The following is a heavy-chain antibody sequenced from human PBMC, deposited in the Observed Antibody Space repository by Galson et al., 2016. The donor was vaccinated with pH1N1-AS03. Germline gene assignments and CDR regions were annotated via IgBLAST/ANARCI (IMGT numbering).Heavy chain of an antibody. CDR1: GYSFTNYW. CDR3: ARGYSGFGFVY. CDR2: FDPSDSHP. J-gene: IGHJ4*02. D-gene: IGHD5-12*01. V-gene: IGHV5-10-1*01. Sequence: QSGAEVKKPGESLRISCKGSGYSFTNYWINWVRQMPGKGLEWMGRFDPSDSHPSYSPSFQGHATFSADKSINTAYPQWSSLKSSDTAIYYCARGYSGFGFVYSGQGTLVTVSS.